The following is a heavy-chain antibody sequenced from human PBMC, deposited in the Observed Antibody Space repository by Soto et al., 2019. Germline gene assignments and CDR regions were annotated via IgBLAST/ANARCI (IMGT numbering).Heavy chain of an antibody. CDR1: GFTFSSYS. CDR2: ISSRSSYI. D-gene: IGHD1-1*01. Sequence: EVQLVESGGGLVKPGGSLRLSCAASGFTFSSYSMNWVRQAPGKGLEWVSSISSRSSYIYYADSVKGRFTISRDNAKNSLYLQMNSLRAEDTAVYYCARDHTKVSMGYWGQGTLVTVSS. J-gene: IGHJ4*02. CDR3: ARDHTKVSMGY. V-gene: IGHV3-21*01.